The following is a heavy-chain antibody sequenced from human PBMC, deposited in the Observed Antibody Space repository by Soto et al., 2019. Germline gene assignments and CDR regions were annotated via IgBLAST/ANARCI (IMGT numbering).Heavy chain of an antibody. J-gene: IGHJ6*01. CDR2: IMPVFPTP. Sequence: QVQLVQSGAEVKKPGSSVKVSCKTFGGTFRTSAISWVRQAPGQGLEWIGGIMPVFPTPDYAQKFQGSVTISADESTGTAYMELSSLRSEDTAVYYCARDKDRQQLGGNYYYIMDVWGQGTTVTVSS. V-gene: IGHV1-69*12. CDR1: GGTFRTSA. D-gene: IGHD3-3*02. CDR3: ARDKDRQQLGGNYYYIMDV.